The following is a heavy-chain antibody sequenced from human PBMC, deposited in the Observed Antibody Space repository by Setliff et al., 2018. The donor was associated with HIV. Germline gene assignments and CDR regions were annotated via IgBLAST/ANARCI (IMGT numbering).Heavy chain of an antibody. CDR3: ARGFSSSWYYYHMDV. Sequence: GGSLRLSCAASGFTFSDYYMSWIRQAPGKGLEWVAFIRYDGSNKYYADSVKGRFTISRDNSKNTLYLQMNSLRAEDTAVYYCARGFSSSWYYYHMDVWGKGTTVTVSS. D-gene: IGHD6-13*01. CDR2: IRYDGSNK. CDR1: GFTFSDYY. V-gene: IGHV3-30*02. J-gene: IGHJ6*03.